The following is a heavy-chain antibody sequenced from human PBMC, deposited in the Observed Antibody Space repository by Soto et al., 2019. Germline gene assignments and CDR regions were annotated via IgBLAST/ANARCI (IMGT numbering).Heavy chain of an antibody. J-gene: IGHJ4*02. Sequence: ASVKVSCKTSGYTFSSYSINWVRQAPGQGLEWMAWISTNSGNTHYAERLQGRVTVTLDKTARTAFMEMWGLTSDGTAVYFCARDNGYYDFWGQGTLVTVSS. V-gene: IGHV1-18*01. CDR2: ISTNSGNT. D-gene: IGHD2-8*01. CDR1: GYTFSSYS. CDR3: ARDNGYYDF.